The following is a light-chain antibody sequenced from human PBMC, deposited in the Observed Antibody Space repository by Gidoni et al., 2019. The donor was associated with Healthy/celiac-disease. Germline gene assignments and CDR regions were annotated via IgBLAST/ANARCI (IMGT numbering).Light chain of an antibody. CDR3: GTWDESLNAIV. CDR2: DDD. V-gene: IGLV1-51*01. CDR1: ASNIGRNY. J-gene: IGLJ2*01. Sequence: QSVLTQPPSVSAAPGQRVTISCSGTASNIGRNYVSWYQQVPGTAPNLLIYDDDKRPSGTPARFSGSRSGTSATLDITGLQTGDEADYHCGTWDESLNAIVFGGGTKVTVL.